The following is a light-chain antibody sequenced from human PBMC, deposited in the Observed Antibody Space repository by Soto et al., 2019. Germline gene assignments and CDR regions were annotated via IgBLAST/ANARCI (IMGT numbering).Light chain of an antibody. CDR2: DAS. J-gene: IGKJ5*01. V-gene: IGKV1-33*01. CDR1: QDISTY. CDR3: HQYDNLPIT. Sequence: DIQITHSTSSLSASVGDRVTITCQATQDISTYLNCYQQKPGKAPKLLIYDASNLETGVPSRFSGSVAGTAFTFTISSLPPEDSATYYYHQYDNLPITLGQGTRLLI.